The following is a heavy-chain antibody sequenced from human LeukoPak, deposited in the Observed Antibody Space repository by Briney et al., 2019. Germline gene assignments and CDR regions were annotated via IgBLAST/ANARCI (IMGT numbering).Heavy chain of an antibody. V-gene: IGHV6-1*01. Sequence: SQTLSLTCAISGDSVSGDSSAWNWFRQSPSRGLEWLGRTFYSSKWYNDYAVSVKSRITINPDTSKNQFSLQLNSVIPEDTAVYYCARRRYYGYTGYFDYWGQGTPVTVSS. J-gene: IGHJ4*02. CDR2: TFYSSKWYN. CDR1: GDSVSGDSSA. D-gene: IGHD3-22*01. CDR3: ARRRYYGYTGYFDY.